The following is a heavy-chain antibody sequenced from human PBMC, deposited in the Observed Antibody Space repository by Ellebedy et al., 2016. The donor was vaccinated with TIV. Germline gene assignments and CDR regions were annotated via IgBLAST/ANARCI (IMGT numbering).Heavy chain of an antibody. Sequence: GGSLRLSXAASGFTFSRYGMHWVRQAPGKGLEWAAVIWYDGSNKYYADSVKGRFTISRDNSKNTLYLQMNSLRAKDTAVYYCAKPLELYCNETTCSPFDYWGQGTLVTVSS. J-gene: IGHJ4*02. CDR3: AKPLELYCNETTCSPFDY. V-gene: IGHV3-33*06. CDR1: GFTFSRYG. D-gene: IGHD2/OR15-2a*01. CDR2: IWYDGSNK.